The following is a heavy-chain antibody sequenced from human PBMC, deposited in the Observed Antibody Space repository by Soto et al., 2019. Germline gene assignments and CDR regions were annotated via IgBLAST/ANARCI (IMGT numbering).Heavy chain of an antibody. CDR3: ARGAYYGSGSYYQRYFDY. V-gene: IGHV4-34*01. Sequence: SETLSLTCAVYGGSFSTYYWSWIRQPPEKGLEWIGEINHSGSTNYNPSPKSRVTISVDTSKNQFSLKLSSVTAADTAVYYCARGAYYGSGSYYQRYFDYWGQGILVTVSS. CDR1: GGSFSTYY. D-gene: IGHD3-10*01. CDR2: INHSGST. J-gene: IGHJ4*02.